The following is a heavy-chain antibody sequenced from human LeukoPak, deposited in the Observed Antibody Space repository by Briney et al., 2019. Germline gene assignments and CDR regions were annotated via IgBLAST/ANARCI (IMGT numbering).Heavy chain of an antibody. Sequence: SETLSLTCTVSGGSISSGDYYWSWIRQPPGKGLEWIGYIYYSGSTYYNPSPKSRVTISVDTSKNQFSLKLSSVTAADTAVIYCARVIAGHYYFDYWGQGTLVTVSS. CDR1: GGSISSGDYY. CDR3: ARVIAGHYYFDY. J-gene: IGHJ4*02. V-gene: IGHV4-30-4*01. D-gene: IGHD2/OR15-2a*01. CDR2: IYYSGST.